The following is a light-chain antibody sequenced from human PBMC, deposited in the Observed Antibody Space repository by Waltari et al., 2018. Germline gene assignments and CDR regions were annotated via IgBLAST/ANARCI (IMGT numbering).Light chain of an antibody. CDR2: GAD. CDR1: ESVSVD. J-gene: IGKJ4*01. V-gene: IGKV3D-15*01. CDR3: QQYNDWPLLT. Sequence: EVVMTQSPATLSVSPGDRATLSCRASESVSVDLAWYQQRPGQAPRLLVYGADTRANGVPGRFSGRGSGTEFTLTISSLQSEDFAVYYCQQYNDWPLLTFGGGTRVEIK.